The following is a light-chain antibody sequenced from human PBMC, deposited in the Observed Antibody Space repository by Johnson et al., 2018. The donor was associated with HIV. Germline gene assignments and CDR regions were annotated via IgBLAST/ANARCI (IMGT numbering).Light chain of an antibody. V-gene: IGLV1-51*01. CDR1: RSNIGNNY. CDR3: GTWDSGLGAVYV. Sequence: QSVLTQPPSVSAAPGQKVTISCSGSRSNIGNNYVSWYQQLPGTAPKLLIYDNNKRPSGIPDRFSGSKSGTSATLGITGLQTGDEADYYCGTWDSGLGAVYVFGPGTKVTVL. J-gene: IGLJ1*01. CDR2: DNN.